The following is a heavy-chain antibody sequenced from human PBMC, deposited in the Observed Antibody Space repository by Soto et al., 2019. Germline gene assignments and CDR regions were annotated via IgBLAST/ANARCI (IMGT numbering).Heavy chain of an antibody. CDR1: GFTFGDAW. V-gene: IGHV3-49*03. D-gene: IGHD6-19*01. CDR3: TRDLLYRRIAVAGTMGYFDY. CDR2: IRSKAYGGTT. J-gene: IGHJ4*02. Sequence: GGSLRLSCAASGFTFGDAWMSWFRQAPGKGLEWVGFIRSKAYGGTTEYAASVKGRFTISRDDSKSIAYLQMNSLKTEDTAVYYCTRDLLYRRIAVAGTMGYFDYWGQGTLVTVSS.